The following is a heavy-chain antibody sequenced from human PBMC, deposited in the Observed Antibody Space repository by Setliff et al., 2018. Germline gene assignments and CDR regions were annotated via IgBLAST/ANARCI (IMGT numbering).Heavy chain of an antibody. Sequence: PGESLKISCVGSGFSFSTYSMAWVRQAPGKGLQWVSGIYGGGGNGGRNTFYADSVKGRFTISRDNSKNTLYLQMNSLRAEDTALYHCAKDRVPDGIWDFDSWGPGSLGTVSS. CDR2: IYGGGGNGGRNT. CDR3: AKDRVPDGIWDFDS. D-gene: IGHD1-20*01. CDR1: GFSFSTYS. J-gene: IGHJ5*01. V-gene: IGHV3-23*03.